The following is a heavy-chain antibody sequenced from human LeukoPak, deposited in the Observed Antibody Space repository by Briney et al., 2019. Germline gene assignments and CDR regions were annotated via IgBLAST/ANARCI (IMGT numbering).Heavy chain of an antibody. D-gene: IGHD2-15*01. Sequence: SETLSLTCTVSGGSISSSSYYWGWIRQPPGKGLEWIGSIYYSGSTYYNPSLKSRVTISVDTSKNQFSLKLSSVTAADTAVYYCARRRYCSGGSCYPSSSGWFDPWGQGTLVTVSS. CDR3: ARRRYCSGGSCYPSSSGWFDP. V-gene: IGHV4-39*01. J-gene: IGHJ5*02. CDR1: GGSISSSSYY. CDR2: IYYSGST.